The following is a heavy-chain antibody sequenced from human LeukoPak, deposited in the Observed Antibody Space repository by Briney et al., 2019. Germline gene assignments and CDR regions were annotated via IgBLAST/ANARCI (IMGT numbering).Heavy chain of an antibody. Sequence: GGSLRLSCAASGFTFSSYGMHWVRQAPGKGLEWVAVISYDGSNKYYADSVKGRFTISRDNSKNTLYLQMNSLRAEDTAVYYCAKDLDYWGQGTLVTVSS. CDR1: GFTFSSYG. J-gene: IGHJ4*02. CDR3: AKDLDY. CDR2: ISYDGSNK. V-gene: IGHV3-30*18.